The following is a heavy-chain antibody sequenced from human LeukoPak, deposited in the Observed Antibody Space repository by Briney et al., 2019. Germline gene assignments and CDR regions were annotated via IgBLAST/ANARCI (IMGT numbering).Heavy chain of an antibody. V-gene: IGHV5-51*01. Sequence: LGASLQISCKASGYSFSDYWIAWVRQLPGKGLEWMGIIYPGDSDTRYSPSFQGQVTISADKSISTAYLQWSSLKASDTAMYYCARQVGYSANWFDPWGQGTLVTVSS. CDR2: IYPGDSDT. J-gene: IGHJ5*02. D-gene: IGHD5-24*01. CDR3: ARQVGYSANWFDP. CDR1: GYSFSDYW.